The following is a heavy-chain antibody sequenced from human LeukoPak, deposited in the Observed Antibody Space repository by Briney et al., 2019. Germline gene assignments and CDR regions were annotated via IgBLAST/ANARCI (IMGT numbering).Heavy chain of an antibody. CDR3: ARHRYFYFDL. CDR2: IKEDGSDT. D-gene: IGHD3-9*01. Sequence: GGSLRLSCAASGFTFSLHYMGWVRQTPGKELEWVANIKEDGSDTFYVDSVKGRFTIFRDNAKNSVYLQMNILRAEDTAVYYCARHRYFYFDLWGQGTLVNVSS. J-gene: IGHJ4*02. V-gene: IGHV3-7*01. CDR1: GFTFSLHY.